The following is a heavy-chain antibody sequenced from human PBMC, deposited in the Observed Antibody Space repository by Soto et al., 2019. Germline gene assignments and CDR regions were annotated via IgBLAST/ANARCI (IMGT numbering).Heavy chain of an antibody. CDR1: GGSISSGQW. J-gene: IGHJ3*02. V-gene: IGHV4-4*02. CDR2: IFRSGST. CDR3: ARDLDGIAAAGPAFDI. D-gene: IGHD6-13*01. Sequence: SETLSLTCAVSGGSISSGQWWSWVRQPPGKGLEWIGEIFRSGSTNYNSSLKSRVTISLDKSKNQFSLKLRSVTAADTAVYYCARDLDGIAAAGPAFDIWGQGTMVT.